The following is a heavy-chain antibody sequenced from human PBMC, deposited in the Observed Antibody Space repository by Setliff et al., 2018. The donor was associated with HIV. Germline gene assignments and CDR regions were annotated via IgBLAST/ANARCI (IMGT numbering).Heavy chain of an antibody. CDR2: ISGSGGST. D-gene: IGHD6-19*01. CDR3: ARPMEIGRHPVAGQRDAFDI. J-gene: IGHJ3*02. Sequence: PGGSLRLSCAASGFTFSSYAMSWVRQAPGRGLEWVSIISGSGGSTYYADSVKGRFTISRDNAKKMLYVQMNSLRAEDTAVYYCARPMEIGRHPVAGQRDAFDIWGQGTMVTVSS. CDR1: GFTFSSYA. V-gene: IGHV3-23*01.